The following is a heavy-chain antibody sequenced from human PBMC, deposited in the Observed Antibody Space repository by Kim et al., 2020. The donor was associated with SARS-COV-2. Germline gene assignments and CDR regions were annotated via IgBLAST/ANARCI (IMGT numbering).Heavy chain of an antibody. CDR2: INPNSGDT. D-gene: IGHD2-21*01. J-gene: IGHJ4*02. CDR1: GYTFSDQN. V-gene: IGHV1-2*02. Sequence: ASVKVSCKASGYTFSDQNIHWVRQVPGQGLEWMGWINPNSGDTKFAQKFQGSVTMTRDTSISTAYMELSSLTSDDTAVYYCAREFDGSVGDYPTWGQGSL. CDR3: AREFDGSVGDYPT.